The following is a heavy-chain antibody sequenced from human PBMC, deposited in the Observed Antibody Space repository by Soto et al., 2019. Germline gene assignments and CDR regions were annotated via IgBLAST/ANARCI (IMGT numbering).Heavy chain of an antibody. Sequence: LTCAVSGGSISSSYWAWIRQPPGKGLEWIGNVYHSGITNYNPSLKSRVTISVDTSKNQFSLRLNSVTAADTAVYYCARPKGVIGSTYFDIFDIWGQGTKVTVSS. V-gene: IGHV4-59*01. CDR1: GGSISSSY. D-gene: IGHD3-22*01. CDR2: VYHSGIT. CDR3: ARPKGVIGSTYFDIFDI. J-gene: IGHJ3*02.